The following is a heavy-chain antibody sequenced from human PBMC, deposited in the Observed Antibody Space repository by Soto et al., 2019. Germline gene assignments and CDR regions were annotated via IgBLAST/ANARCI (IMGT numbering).Heavy chain of an antibody. J-gene: IGHJ3*02. CDR3: ARDRRGVAGTARAFDT. CDR2: ISSGGVSI. CDR1: RFSFSSYW. D-gene: IGHD6-19*01. Sequence: GSLRLSCAASRFSFSSYWMHWVRQAPGKGLEWVSYISSGGVSIYYADSVKGRFTISRDNAKNSLYLQMNSLRDEDTAVYYCARDRRGVAGTARAFDTWGQGTMVTVSS. V-gene: IGHV3-48*02.